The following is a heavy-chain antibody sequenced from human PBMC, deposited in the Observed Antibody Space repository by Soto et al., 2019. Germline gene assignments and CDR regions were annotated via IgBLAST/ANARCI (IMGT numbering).Heavy chain of an antibody. CDR3: ARDKITGLFDY. D-gene: IGHD2-8*02. J-gene: IGHJ4*02. V-gene: IGHV4-59*02. Sequence: SETLSLTCAVYGGSVSTYYWSWVRQPPGKGLEWIGYIYYSGSINYQPSLKSRVTISVDTSKNQLSLKLSSVTAADTAVYYCARDKITGLFDYWGQGTLVTVS. CDR1: GGSVSTYY. CDR2: IYYSGSI.